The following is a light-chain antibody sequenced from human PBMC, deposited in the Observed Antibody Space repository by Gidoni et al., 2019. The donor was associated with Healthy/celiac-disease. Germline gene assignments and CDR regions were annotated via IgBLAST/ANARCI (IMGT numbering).Light chain of an antibody. CDR2: AAS. CDR1: QSISSY. CDR3: QQSYSTPWT. Sequence: DIQMNQSPSSLSASVGDRVTITCRASQSISSYLNWYQQKPGKAPKLLIYAASSLQSGVPSRFSGSGSGTDFTLTISSRQPEDFETYYCQQSYSTPWTFGQGTKVEIK. V-gene: IGKV1-39*01. J-gene: IGKJ1*01.